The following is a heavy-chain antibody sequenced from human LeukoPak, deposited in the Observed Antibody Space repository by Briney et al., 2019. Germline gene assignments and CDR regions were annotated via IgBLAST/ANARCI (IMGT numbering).Heavy chain of an antibody. CDR2: IEQDGSEK. J-gene: IGHJ6*03. CDR3: AREDYDFWSARPYYYMDV. D-gene: IGHD3-3*01. Sequence: GGSLRLSCAASGFTFSNYWMSWVRQAPGKGLQWVANIEQDGSEKYYVDSVKGRFTISRDNAKKSLYLQMNSLRVEDTAVCYCAREDYDFWSARPYYYMDVWGKGTTVTVSS. CDR1: GFTFSNYW. V-gene: IGHV3-7*01.